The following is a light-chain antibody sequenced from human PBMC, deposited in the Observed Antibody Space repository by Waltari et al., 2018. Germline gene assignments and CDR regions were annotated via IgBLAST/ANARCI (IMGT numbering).Light chain of an antibody. CDR2: DVS. V-gene: IGLV2-14*01. CDR3: CSFTSRSTWV. Sequence: QSALTQPASVSGSPGQSITISCTGTSSDVGGYNYVSWYHQHPGKVPKLLIFDVSNRPSGVSNRFSGSTSGNTASLTISGLQAEDESDYYCCSFTSRSTWVFGGGTKLTVL. CDR1: SSDVGGYNY. J-gene: IGLJ3*02.